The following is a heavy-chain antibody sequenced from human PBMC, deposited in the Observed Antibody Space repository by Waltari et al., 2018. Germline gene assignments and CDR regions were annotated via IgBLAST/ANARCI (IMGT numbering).Heavy chain of an antibody. D-gene: IGHD3-16*01. Sequence: EVQLLESGGGLVQPGGSLRLSCTASGLPFSTYGMTWVRQAPGKWLEWVSSISPNSISTYYADSVKGRFTISRDNSKSTVILQLSSLRVEDTAIYYCAKGQGGRRWYFDYWGQGSQVTVSS. CDR2: ISPNSIST. J-gene: IGHJ4*02. CDR1: GLPFSTYG. CDR3: AKGQGGRRWYFDY. V-gene: IGHV3-23*01.